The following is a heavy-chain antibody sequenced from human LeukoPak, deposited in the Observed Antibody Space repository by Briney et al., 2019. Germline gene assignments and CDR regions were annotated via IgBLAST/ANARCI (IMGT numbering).Heavy chain of an antibody. V-gene: IGHV3-21*01. J-gene: IGHJ4*02. CDR3: ARVLPSHYYDTSGYSDY. CDR2: ISSSSSYI. CDR1: GFPFSSYS. Sequence: GXLRLSFAASGFPFSSYSMNWVRQAPGKGLEWVSSISSSSSYIYYVDSVKGRFTISRDNANNSLYLQMNSLRVDDTAVYYCARVLPSHYYDTSGYSDYWGQGTLVTVSS. D-gene: IGHD3-22*01.